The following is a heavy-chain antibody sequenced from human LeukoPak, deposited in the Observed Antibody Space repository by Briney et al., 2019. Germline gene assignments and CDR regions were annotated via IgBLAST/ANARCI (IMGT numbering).Heavy chain of an antibody. J-gene: IGHJ4*02. D-gene: IGHD2-15*01. CDR1: GFTFDEYG. CDR2: INWNGGST. V-gene: IGHV3-20*04. Sequence: GGSLRLSCATSGFTFDEYGMSWVRQAPGKGLEWVSGINWNGGSTGYADSVKGRFTISRDNSKNTLYLQMNSLRAEDTAVYYCARDNGYCSGGSCYSIHWGQGTLVTVSS. CDR3: ARDNGYCSGGSCYSIH.